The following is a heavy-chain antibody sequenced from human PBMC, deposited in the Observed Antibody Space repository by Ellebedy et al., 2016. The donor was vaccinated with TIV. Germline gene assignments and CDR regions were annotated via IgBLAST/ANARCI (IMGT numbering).Heavy chain of an antibody. CDR2: IYSGGST. CDR3: ARQRNAEYFQH. CDR1: GFTVSSNY. Sequence: PGGSLRLSCAASGFTVSSNYMSWVRQAPGKGLEWVSLIYSGGSTYYADSVKGRFTISRDNSKNTLYLQMNSLRAEDTAVYYCARQRNAEYFQHWGQGTLVTVSS. V-gene: IGHV3-66*04. J-gene: IGHJ1*01.